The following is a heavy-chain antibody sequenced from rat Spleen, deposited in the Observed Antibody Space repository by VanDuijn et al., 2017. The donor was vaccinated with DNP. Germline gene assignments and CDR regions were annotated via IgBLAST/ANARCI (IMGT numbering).Heavy chain of an antibody. CDR2: INTGSGGT. D-gene: IGHD1-4*01. CDR1: GYTFTTYY. Sequence: QVQLQQSGAELAKPGSSVKISCKASGYTFTTYYISWIKQTTGQDREYIGYINTGSGGTNYNEKFKAKATLTVDKSSSTAFMQLSSLTPDDSAVYYCARRAPTRDYAMDAWGQGTSVTVSS. CDR3: ARRAPTRDYAMDA. J-gene: IGHJ4*01. V-gene: IGHV1-43*01.